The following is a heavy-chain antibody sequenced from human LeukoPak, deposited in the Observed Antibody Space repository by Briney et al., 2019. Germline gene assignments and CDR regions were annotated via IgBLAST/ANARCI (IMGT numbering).Heavy chain of an antibody. CDR3: ARGGPYSSSWYFGY. J-gene: IGHJ4*02. V-gene: IGHV3-48*03. CDR1: GFTFSSYE. D-gene: IGHD6-13*01. CDR2: ISSSGSTI. Sequence: AGGSLRLSCAASGFTFSSYEMHLVRQAPGKGLEWASYISSSGSTIYYADSVKGRFSISRDNAKNSLYLQMNSLRAEDKAVYYCARGGPYSSSWYFGYWGQGTLVTVSS.